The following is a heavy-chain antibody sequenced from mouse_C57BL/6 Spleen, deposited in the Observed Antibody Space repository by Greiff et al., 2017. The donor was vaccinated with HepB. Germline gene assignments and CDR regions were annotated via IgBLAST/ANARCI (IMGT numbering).Heavy chain of an antibody. Sequence: VQLKESGPGLVKPSQSLSLTCSVTGYSITSGYYWNWIRQFPGNKLEWMGYISYDGSNNYNPSLKNRTSITRDTSKNQFFLKLNSVTTEDTATYYCARRYFDVWGTGTTVTVSS. CDR1: GYSITSGYY. J-gene: IGHJ1*03. CDR3: ARRYFDV. V-gene: IGHV3-6*01. CDR2: ISYDGSN.